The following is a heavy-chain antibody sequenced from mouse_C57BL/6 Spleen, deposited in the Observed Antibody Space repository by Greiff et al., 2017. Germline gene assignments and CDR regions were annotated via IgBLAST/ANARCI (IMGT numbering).Heavy chain of an antibody. D-gene: IGHD1-1*01. CDR3: ARPLDYGSRGYAMDY. CDR2: ISSGSSTI. CDR1: GFTFSDYG. V-gene: IGHV5-17*01. J-gene: IGHJ4*01. Sequence: EVMLVESGGGLVKPGGSLKLSCAASGFTFSDYGMHWVRQAPEKGLEWVAYISSGSSTIYYADTVKGRFTISRDNAKNTLFLQMTSLRSEDTAMYYCARPLDYGSRGYAMDYWGQGTSVTVSS.